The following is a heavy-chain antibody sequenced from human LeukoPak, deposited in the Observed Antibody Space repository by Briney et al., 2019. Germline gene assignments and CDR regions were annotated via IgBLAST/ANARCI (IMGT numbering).Heavy chain of an antibody. V-gene: IGHV1-46*01. CDR2: INPSGGDT. D-gene: IGHD4-17*01. CDR3: ARATTGLKSEVNWFDP. CDR1: GYILSSYY. J-gene: IGHJ5*02. Sequence: GASVKVSCKASGYILSSYYMHWVRQAPGQGLEWLGIINPSGGDTNYAQKFQGRVTITADESTSTAYMELSSLRSEDTAVYYCARATTGLKSEVNWFDPWGQGTLVTVSS.